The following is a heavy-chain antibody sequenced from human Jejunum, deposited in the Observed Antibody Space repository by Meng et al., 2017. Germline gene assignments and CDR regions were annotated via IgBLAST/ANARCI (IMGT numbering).Heavy chain of an antibody. CDR1: GSSISSVFW. D-gene: IGHD5-18*01. CDR2: IYHSGRT. V-gene: IGHV4-4*02. Sequence: QVRPPDPGPALGKPSETLSLTCAVSGSSISSVFWGTWVRQSPGKGLEGIGEIYHSGRTNYNPSLKSRVTISVEKSKNQFSLKLTSVTAADTAVYYCARGGYYSFDYWGQGTLVTVSS. CDR3: ARGGYYSFDY. J-gene: IGHJ4*02.